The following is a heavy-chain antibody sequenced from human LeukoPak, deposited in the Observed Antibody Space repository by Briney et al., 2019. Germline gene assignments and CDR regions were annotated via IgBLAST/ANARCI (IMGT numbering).Heavy chain of an antibody. CDR2: IYTSGST. V-gene: IGHV4-4*07. CDR1: GGSISSYY. D-gene: IGHD3-10*01. CDR3: ARAVGSGSFQTYYYYMDV. J-gene: IGHJ6*03. Sequence: TSETLSLTCTVSGGSISSYYWSWVRQPAGKGLEWIGRIYTSGSTNYNPSLKSRVTMSVDTSKNQFSLKLSSVTAADTAVYYCARAVGSGSFQTYYYYMDVWGKGTTVTISS.